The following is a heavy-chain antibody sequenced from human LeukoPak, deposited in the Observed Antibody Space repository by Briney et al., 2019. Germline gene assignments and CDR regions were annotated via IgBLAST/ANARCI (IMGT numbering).Heavy chain of an antibody. CDR3: ARAGYSYGQYYYYYGMDV. CDR2: ISGSGGST. V-gene: IGHV3-23*01. Sequence: GGSLRLSCAVSGITLSNYGMSWVRQAPGKGLEWVAGISGSGGSTNYADSVKGRFTISRDNSKNTLYLQMNSLRAEDTAVYYCARAGYSYGQYYYYYGMDVWGQGTTVTVSS. D-gene: IGHD5-18*01. CDR1: GITLSNYG. J-gene: IGHJ6*02.